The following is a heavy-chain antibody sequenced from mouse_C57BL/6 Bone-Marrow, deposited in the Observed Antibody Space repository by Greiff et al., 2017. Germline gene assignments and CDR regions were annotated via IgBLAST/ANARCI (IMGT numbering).Heavy chain of an antibody. CDR3: ARRGIYSGY. J-gene: IGHJ2*01. CDR1: GYTFTSYG. V-gene: IGHV1-81*01. CDR2: IYPRSGNT. D-gene: IGHD1-1*01. Sequence: VKLVESGAELARPGASVKLSCKASGYTFTSYGISWVKQRTGQGLEWIGEIYPRSGNTYYNEKFKGKATLTADKSSSTAYMELRSLTSEDSAVYFCARRGIYSGYWGQGTTLTVSS.